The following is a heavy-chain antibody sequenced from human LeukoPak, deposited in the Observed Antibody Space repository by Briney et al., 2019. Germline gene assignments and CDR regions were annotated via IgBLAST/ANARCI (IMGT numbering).Heavy chain of an antibody. CDR3: ARGTDCSGGSCLDY. Sequence: GASVKVSCKASGYTFTGNFMHWLRQAPGQGLEWMGLINPDSGGANYAQKFQGRVTMTRDTSISTAYMELSRLRSDDTAVYYCARGTDCSGGSCLDYWGQGTLVTV. V-gene: IGHV1-2*06. CDR2: INPDSGGA. J-gene: IGHJ4*02. D-gene: IGHD2-15*01. CDR1: GYTFTGNF.